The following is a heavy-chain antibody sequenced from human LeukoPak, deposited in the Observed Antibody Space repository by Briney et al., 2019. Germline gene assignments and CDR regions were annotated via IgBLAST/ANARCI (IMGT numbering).Heavy chain of an antibody. Sequence: SRKISCKTSGYNFADHWIGWARQTPGKGLEWMGIIYLIDFDTRYSPSLEDQVIIAADTSINTAYLQWNSLKASDTAIYYCARRWGDTSGYYNVFHHWGQGTLVPVSS. V-gene: IGHV5-51*01. CDR2: IYLIDFDT. CDR3: ARRWGDTSGYYNVFHH. D-gene: IGHD3-22*01. CDR1: GYNFADHW. J-gene: IGHJ4*02.